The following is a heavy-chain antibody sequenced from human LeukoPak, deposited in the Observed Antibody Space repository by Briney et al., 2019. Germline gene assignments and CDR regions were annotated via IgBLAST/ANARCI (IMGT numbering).Heavy chain of an antibody. CDR2: IYYSGST. D-gene: IGHD2-15*01. CDR3: ARVGNRRSRTDAFDI. V-gene: IGHV4-30-4*07. J-gene: IGHJ3*02. Sequence: SETLSLTCAVSGGSISSGGYSWSWIRQPPGKGLEWIGYIYYSGSTYYNPSLKSRVTISVDTSKNQFSLKLSSVTAADTAVYYRARVGNRRSRTDAFDIWGQGTMVTVSS. CDR1: GGSISSGGYS.